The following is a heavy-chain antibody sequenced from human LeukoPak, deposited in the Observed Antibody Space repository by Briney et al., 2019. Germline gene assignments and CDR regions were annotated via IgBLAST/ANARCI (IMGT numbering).Heavy chain of an antibody. J-gene: IGHJ6*03. Sequence: SVKVSCKASGGTFSSYAISCVRQALGQGLEWMGRIIPIFGTANNAQKFQGRVKITTDESTSTAYRELNSLRSEDTAVYYCARGGGSSPTGYYYYYMDVWGKGTTVTVSS. CDR3: ARGGGSSPTGYYYYYMDV. CDR1: GGTFSSYA. V-gene: IGHV1-69*05. D-gene: IGHD6-13*01. CDR2: IIPIFGTA.